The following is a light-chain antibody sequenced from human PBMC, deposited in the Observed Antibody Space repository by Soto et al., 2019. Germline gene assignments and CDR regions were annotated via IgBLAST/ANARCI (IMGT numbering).Light chain of an antibody. CDR1: QGVSIY. J-gene: IGKJ3*01. CDR2: GAS. V-gene: IGKV1-17*03. Sequence: DIQMTQSPSAMSASVGDRVTITCRASQGVSIYSAWFQQKPGKVPKRLMYGASTLQSGVPSRFGGSGSGTEFTLTISSLQPEDFATYYCLQYNDYPFTFGPGTKVDIK. CDR3: LQYNDYPFT.